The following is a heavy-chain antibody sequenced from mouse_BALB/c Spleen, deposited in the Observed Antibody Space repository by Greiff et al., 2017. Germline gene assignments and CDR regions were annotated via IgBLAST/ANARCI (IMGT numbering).Heavy chain of an antibody. CDR3: ARSGAYYGKYFDV. CDR2: IWSGGST. Sequence: VQVVESGPGLVQPSQSLSITCTVSGFSLTSYGVHWVRQSPGKGLEWLGVIWSGGSTDYNAAFISRLSISKDNSKSQVFFKMNSLQANDTAIYYCARSGAYYGKYFDVWGAGTTVTVSS. D-gene: IGHD2-10*01. V-gene: IGHV2-2*02. J-gene: IGHJ1*01. CDR1: GFSLTSYG.